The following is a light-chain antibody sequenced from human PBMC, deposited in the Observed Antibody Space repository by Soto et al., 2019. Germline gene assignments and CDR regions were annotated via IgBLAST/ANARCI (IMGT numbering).Light chain of an antibody. CDR2: EVS. CDR1: SSDVGTYNR. J-gene: IGLJ2*01. CDR3: SLYTSSNTVI. Sequence: QSALTQPPSVSGSPGQSVTISCTGSSSDVGTYNRVSWYQQPPGTAPKLMISEVSNRPSGVPDRFSGSKSGNTASLTVSGLQAEDEADYYCSLYTSSNTVIFGGGTKLTVL. V-gene: IGLV2-18*01.